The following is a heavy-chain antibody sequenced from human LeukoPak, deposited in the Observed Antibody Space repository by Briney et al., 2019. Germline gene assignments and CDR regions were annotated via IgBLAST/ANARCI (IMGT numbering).Heavy chain of an antibody. Sequence: GGSLRLSCAASGFTFSNYAMSWVRQAPGKGLECVSAITGDGAATYYADSVRGRFTISRDNSKNTLYLQMNTLRAEDTAIYYCAKAYGTNGYFQLPIDFWGQGTLVTVSS. CDR1: GFTFSNYA. CDR3: AKAYGTNGYFQLPIDF. CDR2: ITGDGAAT. J-gene: IGHJ4*02. V-gene: IGHV3-23*01. D-gene: IGHD2-8*01.